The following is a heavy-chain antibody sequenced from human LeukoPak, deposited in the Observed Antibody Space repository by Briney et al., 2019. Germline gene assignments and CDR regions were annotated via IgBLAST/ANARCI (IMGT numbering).Heavy chain of an antibody. J-gene: IGHJ4*02. CDR3: VRENWYYDH. V-gene: IGHV1-2*02. CDR2: IYPPTGGT. D-gene: IGHD3-16*01. Sequence: VASVKVSCKTSGYTFTAYHVHWVRQAPGQGLEFMGWIYPPTGGTVPAEKFQGRVIMTRDTSITTAYMELSGLNFDDTAVYYCVRENWYYDHWGQGTLVTVSS. CDR1: GYTFTAYH.